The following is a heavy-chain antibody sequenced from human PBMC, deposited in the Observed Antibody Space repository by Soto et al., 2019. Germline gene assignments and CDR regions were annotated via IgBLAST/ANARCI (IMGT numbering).Heavy chain of an antibody. CDR1: GITLSSSA. J-gene: IGHJ5*02. V-gene: IGHV3-23*01. CDR3: ATRGDSTSWYWFDP. CDR2: ISASGTST. Sequence: EVQLLESGGALVQPGGSLRLSCAASGITLSSSAMSWVRQAPGKGLEWVSSISASGTSTYYADSVKGRFTISRDSSKNTLDLQMNSLRAEDTAVYYCATRGDSTSWYWFDPWGQGTLVTVSS. D-gene: IGHD6-13*01.